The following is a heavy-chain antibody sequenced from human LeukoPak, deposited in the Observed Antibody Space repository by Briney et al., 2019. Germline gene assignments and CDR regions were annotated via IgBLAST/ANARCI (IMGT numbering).Heavy chain of an antibody. CDR1: GGSISSGGYY. CDR3: ARRGCSGGSCYFDY. CDR2: IYYSGST. Sequence: SETLSLTCTVSGGSISSGGYYWSWIRQHPGKGLERIGYIYYSGSTYYNPSLKGRVTISVDTSKNQFSLKLSSVTAADTAVYYCARRGCSGGSCYFDYWGQGTLVTVSS. V-gene: IGHV4-31*03. D-gene: IGHD2-15*01. J-gene: IGHJ4*02.